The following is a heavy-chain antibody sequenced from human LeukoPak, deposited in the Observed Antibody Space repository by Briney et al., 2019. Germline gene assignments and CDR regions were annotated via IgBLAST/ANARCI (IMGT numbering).Heavy chain of an antibody. J-gene: IGHJ4*02. CDR2: IYYSGST. Sequence: SETLSLTCTVSGGSISSYYWSWIRQPPGKGLEWIGYIYYSGSTNYNPSLKSRVTISVDTSKNQFSLKLSSVTAADTAVYYCARESGTVDYWGQGTLVTVSS. CDR1: GGSISSYY. V-gene: IGHV4-59*01. CDR3: ARESGTVDY. D-gene: IGHD3/OR15-3a*01.